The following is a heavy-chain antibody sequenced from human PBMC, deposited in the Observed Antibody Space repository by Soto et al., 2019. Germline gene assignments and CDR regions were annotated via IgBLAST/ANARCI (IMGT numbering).Heavy chain of an antibody. D-gene: IGHD6-13*01. V-gene: IGHV1-18*01. Sequence: ASVKVSCKASGYTITSYGISWVRQDHGQGLEWMGWISAYNGNTNYAQKLQGRVTMTTDTSTSTAYMELRSLRSDDTAVYYCARVTGQQMTYYFDYWGQGTLVTVSS. CDR1: GYTITSYG. CDR3: ARVTGQQMTYYFDY. J-gene: IGHJ4*02. CDR2: ISAYNGNT.